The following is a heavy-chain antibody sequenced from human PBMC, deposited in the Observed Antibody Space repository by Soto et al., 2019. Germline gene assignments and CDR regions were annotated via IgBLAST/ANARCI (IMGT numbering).Heavy chain of an antibody. CDR2: INPNSGGT. D-gene: IGHD6-19*01. J-gene: IGHJ5*02. CDR1: GYTFTGYY. V-gene: IGHV1-2*04. Sequence: ASVKVSCKASGYTFTGYYMHWVRQAPGQGLEWMGWINPNSGGTNYAQKFQGWVTMTRDTSISTAYMELSRLRSDDTAVYYCARGSIAVAGNSTRNWFDPWGQGTLVTVSS. CDR3: ARGSIAVAGNSTRNWFDP.